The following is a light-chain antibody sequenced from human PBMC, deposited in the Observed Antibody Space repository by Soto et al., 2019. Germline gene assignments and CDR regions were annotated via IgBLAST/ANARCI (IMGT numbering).Light chain of an antibody. J-gene: IGKJ5*01. CDR2: GAS. CDR1: QSVNNY. CDR3: QQYGSSRIT. Sequence: EIVLTQSPATLSLSPGERATLSCRASQSVNNYLAWYQQRPGQAPRLLIYGASSRATGIPDRFSGSGSGTDFTLTISRLEPEDFAVYYCQQYGSSRITFGQGTRLEIK. V-gene: IGKV3-20*01.